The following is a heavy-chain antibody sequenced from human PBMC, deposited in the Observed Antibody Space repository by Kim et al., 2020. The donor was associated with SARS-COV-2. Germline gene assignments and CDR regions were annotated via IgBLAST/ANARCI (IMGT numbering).Heavy chain of an antibody. CDR3: AKDGEVGDSWSGYRAFDI. D-gene: IGHD3-3*01. J-gene: IGHJ3*02. V-gene: IGHV3-23*01. CDR2: ISGSGGST. Sequence: GGSLRLSCAASGFTFSSYAMSWVRQAPGKGLEWVSAISGSGGSTYYADSVKGRFTISRDNSKNTLYLQMNSLRAEDTAVYYCAKDGEVGDSWSGYRAFDIWGQGTMVTVSS. CDR1: GFTFSSYA.